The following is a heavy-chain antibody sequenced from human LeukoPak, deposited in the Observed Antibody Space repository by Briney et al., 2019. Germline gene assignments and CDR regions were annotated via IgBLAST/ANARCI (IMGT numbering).Heavy chain of an antibody. CDR1: GGTFSSYA. V-gene: IGHV1-69*06. J-gene: IGHJ5*02. CDR3: GRDVDTAMVTPYWFDP. D-gene: IGHD5-18*01. CDR2: IIPIFGTA. Sequence: SVKVSCKASGGTFSSYAISWVRQAPGQGLEWMGGIIPIFGTANYAQKFQGRVTITADKSTSTAYMELSSLRSEDTAVYYCGRDVDTAMVTPYWFDPWGQGTLVTVSS.